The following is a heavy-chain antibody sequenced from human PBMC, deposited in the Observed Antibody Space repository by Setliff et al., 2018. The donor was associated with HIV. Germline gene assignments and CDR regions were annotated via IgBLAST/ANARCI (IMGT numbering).Heavy chain of an antibody. D-gene: IGHD6-19*01. V-gene: IGHV1-18*01. CDR2: ISPSNGNT. J-gene: IGHJ3*02. CDR1: GYTFINYD. Sequence: ASVKVSCKPSGYTFINYDINWVRQAPGQGLGWVGWISPSNGNTNYAQKVQGRVTMTTDTSTSAAYMELRSLRSDDTAVYYCAAANEVFLYSSGRAFDIWGLGTMVTVSS. CDR3: AAANEVFLYSSGRAFDI.